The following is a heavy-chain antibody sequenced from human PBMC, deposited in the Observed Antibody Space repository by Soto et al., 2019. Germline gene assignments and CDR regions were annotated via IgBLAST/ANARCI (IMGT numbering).Heavy chain of an antibody. D-gene: IGHD2-21*02. Sequence: GGSLRLSCAASGFTFSSYAMSWVRQAPGKGLEWVSAISGSGGSTYYADSVKGRFTISRDSSKNTLYLQMNSLRAEDTAVYYCAKDSYTYCGGDCYSSYWGQGTLVTVSS. CDR3: AKDSYTYCGGDCYSSY. J-gene: IGHJ4*02. CDR2: ISGSGGST. V-gene: IGHV3-23*01. CDR1: GFTFSSYA.